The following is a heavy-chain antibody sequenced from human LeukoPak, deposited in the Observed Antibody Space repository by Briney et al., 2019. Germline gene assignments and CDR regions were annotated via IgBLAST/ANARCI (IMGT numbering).Heavy chain of an antibody. D-gene: IGHD5-18*01. V-gene: IGHV3-48*01. CDR2: ISHGSTRL. CDR1: GFTFSTYS. J-gene: IGHJ4*02. CDR3: ARDPGYSYPMDS. Sequence: GGSLRLSCAASGFTFSTYSMNWVRQAPGEGLEWISHISHGSTRLFYADSVEGRFTVSRDDAKSSLYLQMNGLRVDDTAVYYCARDPGYSYPMDSWGQGTLVTVSS.